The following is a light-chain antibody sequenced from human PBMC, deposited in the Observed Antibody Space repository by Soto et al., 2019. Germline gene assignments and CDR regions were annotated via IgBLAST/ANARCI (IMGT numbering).Light chain of an antibody. V-gene: IGKV3-20*01. J-gene: IGKJ5*01. CDR3: QQYNNWPPIN. Sequence: EIVLTQSPGTLSLSPVERSTLSCRASQTVSSSFLAWYQQTPGQAPRLLIYAASSRATGIPDRFSGSGSGTDFTLTIRSLQSEDFAVYYCQQYNNWPPINCGQGTRRAIK. CDR1: QTVSSSF. CDR2: AAS.